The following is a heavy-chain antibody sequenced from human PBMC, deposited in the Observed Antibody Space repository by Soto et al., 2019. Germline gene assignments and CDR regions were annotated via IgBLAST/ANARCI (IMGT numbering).Heavy chain of an antibody. CDR3: ARDLAGGDH. CDR2: INPTSGST. D-gene: IGHD3-3*02. V-gene: IGHV1-46*01. CDR1: GYTFTNYY. J-gene: IGHJ4*02. Sequence: QVQLVQSGAEVKKPGASVKVSCKASGYTFTNYYIHWVRQAPGQGLEWMGIINPTSGSTNYAQKFQGRVTLTYDTSTTTVYMELSGLRSEDTAVLYCARDLAGGDHWGQGTLVTVSS.